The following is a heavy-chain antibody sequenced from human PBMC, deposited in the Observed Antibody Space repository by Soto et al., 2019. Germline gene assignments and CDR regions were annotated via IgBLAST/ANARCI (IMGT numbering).Heavy chain of an antibody. V-gene: IGHV2-5*02. J-gene: IGHJ4*02. CDR3: AHTGRGYPHFEY. CDR1: GFSLSTSGVG. Sequence: QITLKESGPTLVKPTQTLTLTCTFSGFSLSTSGVGVGWIRQPPGKALEWLALIYWDDDKRYSPSLNSRLTITKDTSKSQVVLTMTNMDPVDTATYYGAHTGRGYPHFEYWGQGTLVTVSS. D-gene: IGHD3-16*02. CDR2: IYWDDDK.